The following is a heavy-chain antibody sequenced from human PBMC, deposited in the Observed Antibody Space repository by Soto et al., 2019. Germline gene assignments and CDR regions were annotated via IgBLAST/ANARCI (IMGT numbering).Heavy chain of an antibody. CDR3: SRDPVDLFGYMDV. J-gene: IGHJ6*02. Sequence: QEDLVQSGAEVKKPGSSVNVSCKASGGTFGSYSITWVRQAPGQRLEWMGEIIPLLRTVNYAQKFQGRVTITGDRSTSTVNMALGSLRSDDTAVYYCSRDPVDLFGYMDVWGQGTTVTVSS. D-gene: IGHD6-25*01. CDR2: IIPLLRTV. V-gene: IGHV1-69*06. CDR1: GGTFGSYS.